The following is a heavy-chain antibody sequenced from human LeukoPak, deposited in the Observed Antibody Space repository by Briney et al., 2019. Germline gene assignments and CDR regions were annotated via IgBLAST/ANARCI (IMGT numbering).Heavy chain of an antibody. J-gene: IGHJ4*02. Sequence: GGSLRLSCTASGLLFSNYWMTWVRQAPGKGLEWVAQINKDGSKEYYIDSVKARFSISRDNARNSLSLQMNSLRAEDTAVYYCVRDGGVSGYDLLDYWGQGILVTVSS. CDR2: INKDGSKE. V-gene: IGHV3-7*01. D-gene: IGHD5-12*01. CDR3: VRDGGVSGYDLLDY. CDR1: GLLFSNYW.